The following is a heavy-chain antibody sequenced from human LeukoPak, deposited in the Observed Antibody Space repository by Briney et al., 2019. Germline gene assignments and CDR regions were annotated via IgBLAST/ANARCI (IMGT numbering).Heavy chain of an antibody. CDR1: GYTFTSYG. Sequence: SVKVSCKASGYTFTSYGISWVRQAPGQGLEWMGRIIPIFGTANYAQKFQGRVTITTDESTSTAYMELSSLRSEDTAVYYCASDPPEEIFGVVVWGQGTLVTVSS. V-gene: IGHV1-69*05. J-gene: IGHJ4*02. D-gene: IGHD3-3*01. CDR3: ASDPPEEIFGVVV. CDR2: IIPIFGTA.